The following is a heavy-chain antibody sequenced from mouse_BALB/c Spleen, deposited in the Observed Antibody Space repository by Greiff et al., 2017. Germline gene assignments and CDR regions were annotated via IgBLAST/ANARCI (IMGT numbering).Heavy chain of an antibody. V-gene: IGHV5-17*02. J-gene: IGHJ2*01. Sequence: EVKLVESGGGLVQPGGSRKLSCAASGFTFSSFGMHWVRQAPEKGLEWVAYISSGSSTIYYADTVKGRFTISRDNPKNTLFLQMTSLRSEDTAMYYCARGGYSYFDYWGQGTTLTVSS. D-gene: IGHD2-3*01. CDR3: ARGGYSYFDY. CDR1: GFTFSSFG. CDR2: ISSGSSTI.